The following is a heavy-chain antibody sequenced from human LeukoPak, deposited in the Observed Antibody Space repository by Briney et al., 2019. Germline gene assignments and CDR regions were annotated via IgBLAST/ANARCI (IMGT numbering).Heavy chain of an antibody. J-gene: IGHJ5*01. D-gene: IGHD2-2*01. V-gene: IGHV3-23*01. CDR3: AKEPREYCSSTSCPNWFDS. CDR1: GFTFNNYA. Sequence: GGSLRLSCAASGFTFNNYAMSWVRQAPGKGLEWASAISASGGTTYYADSVKGRFTISRDNSENTLFLQMNSLRAEDTAVYYCAKEPREYCSSTSCPNWFDSWGQGTLVTVSS. CDR2: ISASGGTT.